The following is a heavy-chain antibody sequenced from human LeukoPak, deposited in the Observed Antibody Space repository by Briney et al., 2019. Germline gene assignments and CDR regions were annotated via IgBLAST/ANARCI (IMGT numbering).Heavy chain of an antibody. V-gene: IGHV3-21*01. D-gene: IGHD5-24*01. CDR2: ISSSSRDI. J-gene: IGHJ4*02. CDR1: GFTFSSYW. Sequence: PGGSLRLSCAASGFTFSSYWMHWVRQAPGKGLVWVSSISSSSRDIYYADSVKGRFTISRDNAKNSLYLQMNSLRAEDTAVYYCARDAVRDGYNYYWGQGTLVTVSS. CDR3: ARDAVRDGYNYY.